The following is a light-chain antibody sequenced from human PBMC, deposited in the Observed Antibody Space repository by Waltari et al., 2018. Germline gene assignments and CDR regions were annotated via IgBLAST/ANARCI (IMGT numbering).Light chain of an antibody. CDR3: CLYTTNFYV. CDR2: EVS. Sequence: QSALTQPPSVSGSPGQSVTISCTGTSNDVGPFDRVSWYQQPPGTAPKPLIFEVSNRPSGVPDLFSGSASGNTASLTISGLQAEDEADYYCCLYTTNFYVFAPATKVTVL. CDR1: SNDVGPFDR. J-gene: IGLJ1*01. V-gene: IGLV2-18*01.